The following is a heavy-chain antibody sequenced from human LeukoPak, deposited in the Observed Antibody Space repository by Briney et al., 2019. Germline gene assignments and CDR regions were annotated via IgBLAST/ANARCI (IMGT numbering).Heavy chain of an antibody. V-gene: IGHV5-51*01. J-gene: IGHJ4*02. CDR2: IYPGDSVT. CDR3: ARQKTKYYYDSSGYYPHFDY. CDR1: GYSFTSYW. Sequence: GESLQISCKGSGYSFTSYWIGWVRQLPGKGLEWMGIIYPGDSVTRYSPSFQGQVTISADKSIGTAYLQWSSLKASDTAMYYCARQKTKYYYDSSGYYPHFDYWGQGTLVTVSS. D-gene: IGHD3-22*01.